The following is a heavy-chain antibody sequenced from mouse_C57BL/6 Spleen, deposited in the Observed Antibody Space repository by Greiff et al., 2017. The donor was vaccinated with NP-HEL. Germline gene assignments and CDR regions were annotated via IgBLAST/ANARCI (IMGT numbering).Heavy chain of an antibody. CDR1: GYTFTDYE. Sequence: QVQLKQSGAELVRPGASVTLSCKASGYTFTDYEMHWVKQTPVHGLEWIGAIDPETGGTAYNQKFKGKAILTADKSSSTAYMELRSLTSEDSAVYYCTRGSSYVGMDYWGQGTSVTVSS. J-gene: IGHJ4*01. D-gene: IGHD1-1*01. V-gene: IGHV1-15*01. CDR2: IDPETGGT. CDR3: TRGSSYVGMDY.